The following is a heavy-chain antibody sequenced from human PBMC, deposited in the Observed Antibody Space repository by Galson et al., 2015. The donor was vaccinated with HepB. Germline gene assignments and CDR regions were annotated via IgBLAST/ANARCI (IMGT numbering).Heavy chain of an antibody. CDR3: ARDGNDGWGPSDN. D-gene: IGHD1-1*01. Sequence: SLRLSCAASGFTFNSHAMHWVRQAPGKGLEWVGFISYDGSTKYGDSVKGRFTVSRGNSTNTLYLQPNSQRGEDTSVYYCARDGNDGWGPSDNWGQGTPVTVSS. CDR2: ISYDGSTK. V-gene: IGHV3-30*04. J-gene: IGHJ4*02. CDR1: GFTFNSHA.